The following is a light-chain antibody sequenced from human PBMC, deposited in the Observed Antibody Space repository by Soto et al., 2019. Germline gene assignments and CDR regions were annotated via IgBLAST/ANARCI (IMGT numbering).Light chain of an antibody. CDR2: EVS. V-gene: IGLV2-14*01. CDR1: SSDVGGYIY. CDR3: SSYTSSSTYV. Sequence: QSALTQPASVSGSPGQSITISCTGTSSDVGGYIYVSWYQQHPGKAPKLMIYEVSSRPSGVSNRFSGSKSGNTASLTISGLQAEDEADYYCSSYTSSSTYVFGAGTKLTV. J-gene: IGLJ1*01.